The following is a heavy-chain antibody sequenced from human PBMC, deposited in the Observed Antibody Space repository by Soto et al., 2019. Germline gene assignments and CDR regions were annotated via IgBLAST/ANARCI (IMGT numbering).Heavy chain of an antibody. V-gene: IGHV3-30*18. Sequence: PGGSLRLSCAASGFTFSSYGMHWVRQAPGRELEWVSVISYDGSNKYYAESVKGRFTISRDNSKNTLYLQMNSLGAEDTAVYYCAKGAGPSSSWYIGDYYYYYGMDVWGQGTTVTVSS. J-gene: IGHJ6*02. D-gene: IGHD6-13*01. CDR1: GFTFSSYG. CDR2: ISYDGSNK. CDR3: AKGAGPSSSWYIGDYYYYYGMDV.